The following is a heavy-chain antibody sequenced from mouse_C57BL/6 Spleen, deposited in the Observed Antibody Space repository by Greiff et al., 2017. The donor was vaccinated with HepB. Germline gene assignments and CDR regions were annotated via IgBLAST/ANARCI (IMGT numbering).Heavy chain of an antibody. CDR3: ASRDYGYDVGAMDY. J-gene: IGHJ4*01. CDR1: GYTFISYG. D-gene: IGHD2-2*01. V-gene: IGHV1-81*01. Sequence: QVQLQQSGAELARPGASVKLSCKASGYTFISYGISWVKQRTGQGLEWIGEIYPRSGNTYYNEKFKGKATLTADKSSSTAYMELRSLTSEDSAVYFCASRDYGYDVGAMDYWGQGTSVTVSS. CDR2: IYPRSGNT.